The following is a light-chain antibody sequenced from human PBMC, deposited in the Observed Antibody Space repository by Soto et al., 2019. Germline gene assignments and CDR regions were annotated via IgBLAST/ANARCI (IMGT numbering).Light chain of an antibody. J-gene: IGLJ1*01. CDR1: SSDIGTYNY. V-gene: IGLV2-14*01. CDR3: SSYAHGSIYV. CDR2: EVS. Sequence: QSVLTQPASVSGSPGQSITVSCTGTSSDIGTYNYVSWYQLHPGKAPKLMIYEVSNRPSGVSNRFSGSKSGNTASLTISGLKAEDEADYYCSSYAHGSIYVFGTGTKVTV.